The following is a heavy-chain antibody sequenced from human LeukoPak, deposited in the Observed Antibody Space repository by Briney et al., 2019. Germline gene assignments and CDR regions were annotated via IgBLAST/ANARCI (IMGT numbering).Heavy chain of an antibody. J-gene: IGHJ4*02. CDR3: AKMDGSFSFDY. V-gene: IGHV1-18*01. D-gene: IGHD1-26*01. CDR2: IRTYNGDT. Sequence: ASVKVSCKASGYTFTAYGITWVRHVPGQGLEWMGWIRTYNGDTNYAQKLQGRVTMTTDTSTSTAYMELRSLRSDDTAVYYCAKMDGSFSFDYWGQGTLVTVSS. CDR1: GYTFTAYG.